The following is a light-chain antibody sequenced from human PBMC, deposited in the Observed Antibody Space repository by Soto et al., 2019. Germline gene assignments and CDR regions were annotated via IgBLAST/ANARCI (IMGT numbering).Light chain of an antibody. CDR2: AAS. V-gene: IGKV1-9*01. J-gene: IGKJ3*01. CDR1: EDIRSY. CDR3: QQLNTDPFT. Sequence: QLTQSSSSLSASVGDRVTITCRASEDIRSYLAWYQQEPGKVPKLLIYAASILEVGVPSRFSGSGSGTDFTLTISGLRPEDFATYYWQQLNTDPFTFGPGTKVDTK.